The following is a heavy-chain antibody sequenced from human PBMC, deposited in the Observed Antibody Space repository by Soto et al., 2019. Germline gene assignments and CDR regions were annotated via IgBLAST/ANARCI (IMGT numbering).Heavy chain of an antibody. J-gene: IGHJ4*02. CDR1: GGSISSYY. V-gene: IGHV4-59*01. CDR3: ARDVVGTETPHS. CDR2: IYYSGSI. Sequence: PSETLSLTCTVSGGSISSYYWSWIRQPPGKGLEWIGYIYYSGSINFNPSLKSRGSISIDTSKRQISLQLRSVTAADTAVYFCARDVVGTETPHSWGQGILVTVYS. D-gene: IGHD2-21*02.